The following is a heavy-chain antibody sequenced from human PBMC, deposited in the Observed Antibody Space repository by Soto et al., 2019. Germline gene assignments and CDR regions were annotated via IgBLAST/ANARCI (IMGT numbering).Heavy chain of an antibody. CDR3: ARDGVLGYSSNSYWFDP. D-gene: IGHD6-13*01. V-gene: IGHV4-4*07. CDR1: GGSISSYY. Sequence: PSETLSLTCTVSGGSISSYYWSWIRQPAGKGLEWIGRIYTSGSTNYNPSLKSRVTMSVDTSKNQFSLKLSSVTAADTAVYYCARDGVLGYSSNSYWFDPWGQGTLVTVSS. J-gene: IGHJ5*02. CDR2: IYTSGST.